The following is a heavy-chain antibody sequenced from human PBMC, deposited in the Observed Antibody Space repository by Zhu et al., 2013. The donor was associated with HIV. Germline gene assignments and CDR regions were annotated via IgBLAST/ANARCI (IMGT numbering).Heavy chain of an antibody. J-gene: IGHJ5*02. V-gene: IGHV1-69*01. D-gene: IGHD3-10*01. CDR3: ADGRVLGLTKVPLGLTLTWGPKGKPVGSFYPFGVPTGTRVGFDP. CDR1: GGTFSSYA. Sequence: QVQLVQSGAEVKKPGSSVKVSCKASGGTFSSYAISWVRQAPGQGLEWMGGIIPIFGTANYAQKFQGRVTITADESTSTAYMELSSLRSEDTAVYYCADGRVLGLTKVPLGLTLTWGPKGKPVGSFYPFGVPTGTRVGFDP. CDR2: IIPIFGTA.